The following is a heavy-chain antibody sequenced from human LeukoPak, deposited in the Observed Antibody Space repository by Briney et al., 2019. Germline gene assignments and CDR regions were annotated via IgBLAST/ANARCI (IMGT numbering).Heavy chain of an antibody. Sequence: PSETLSLTCTVSGGSISSSYCSWIRQPAGKGLEWIGRIYATGSTDSTDFNPSLKSRVTMSVDTSKNQFSLKLGSVTAADTAVYYCAGFGAGSYYWGQGTLVTVSS. CDR3: AGFGAGSYY. CDR2: IYATGSTDST. J-gene: IGHJ4*02. CDR1: GGSISSSY. D-gene: IGHD3-10*01. V-gene: IGHV4-4*07.